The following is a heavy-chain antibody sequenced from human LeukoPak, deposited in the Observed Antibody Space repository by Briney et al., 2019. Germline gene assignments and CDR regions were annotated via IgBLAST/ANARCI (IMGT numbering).Heavy chain of an antibody. D-gene: IGHD5-18*01. CDR1: GGSMTSNW. CDR2: IYHSGST. Sequence: SGTLSLTCVVSGGSMTSNWWSWVRQPPGKGLEWIGEIYHSGSTTYNPSLKSRVTISIDTSKTQFSLKLSSVTAADTAVYYCASRFGYSYGYGAFDIWGQGTMVTVSS. V-gene: IGHV4-4*02. CDR3: ASRFGYSYGYGAFDI. J-gene: IGHJ3*02.